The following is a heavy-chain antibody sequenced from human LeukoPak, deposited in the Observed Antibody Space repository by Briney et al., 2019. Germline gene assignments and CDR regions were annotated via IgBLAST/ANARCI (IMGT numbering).Heavy chain of an antibody. V-gene: IGHV3-33*01. CDR1: GFILSHYG. D-gene: IGHD4-11*01. CDR3: ARDAQRGFDYSNSLRY. CDR2: IWSDGSNR. Sequence: GGSLRLSCAASGFILSHYGMHWVRQAPGKGLEWVAVIWSDGSNRFYAGSVKGRFTISRDNAQNTVFLQMNSLRAEDTAMYYCARDAQRGFDYSNSLRYWGHGTLVTVSS. J-gene: IGHJ4*01.